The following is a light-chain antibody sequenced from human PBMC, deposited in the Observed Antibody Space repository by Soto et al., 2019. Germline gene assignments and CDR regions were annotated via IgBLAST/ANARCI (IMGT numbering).Light chain of an antibody. CDR1: QGISNY. CDR3: QEGNSAPPT. J-gene: IGKJ1*01. Sequence: IQMTQSPSSLSASVGDRVTITCRASQGISNYLAWYQQKPGKVPKLLIYAASTLQSGVSTRFSGSGSGPDCPLTISSLQSEDVANYYCQEGNSAPPTFGQGTKVEI. V-gene: IGKV1-27*01. CDR2: AAS.